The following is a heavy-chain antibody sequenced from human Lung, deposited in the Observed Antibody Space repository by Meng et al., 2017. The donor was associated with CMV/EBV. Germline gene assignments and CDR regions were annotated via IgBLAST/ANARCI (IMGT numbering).Heavy chain of an antibody. CDR1: GGSISSGGYY. V-gene: IGHV4-31*03. Sequence: TLSLXXTVSGGSISSGGYYWSWIRQHPGKGLEWIGYIYYSGSTYYNPSLKSRVTISVDTSKNQFSLKLSSVTAADTAVYYCARGYCSSTSCYTWMDYWGQGXLVTVSS. D-gene: IGHD2-2*02. CDR3: ARGYCSSTSCYTWMDY. J-gene: IGHJ4*02. CDR2: IYYSGST.